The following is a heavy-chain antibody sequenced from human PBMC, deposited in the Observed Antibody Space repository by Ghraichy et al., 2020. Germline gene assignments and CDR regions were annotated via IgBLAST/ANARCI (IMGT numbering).Heavy chain of an antibody. CDR2: ISGSGGST. Sequence: GGSLRLSCAASGFTFSSYAMSWVHQAPGKGLEWVSAISGSGGSTYYADSVKGRFTISRDNSKNTLYLQMNSLRAEDTAVYYCAKVDGWYGVYDAFDIWGQGTMVTVSS. CDR3: AKVDGWYGVYDAFDI. V-gene: IGHV3-23*01. D-gene: IGHD6-19*01. J-gene: IGHJ3*02. CDR1: GFTFSSYA.